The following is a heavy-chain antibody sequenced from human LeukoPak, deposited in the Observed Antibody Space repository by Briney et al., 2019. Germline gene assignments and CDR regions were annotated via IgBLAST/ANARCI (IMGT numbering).Heavy chain of an antibody. V-gene: IGHV3-30*03. D-gene: IGHD4-17*01. Sequence: GGSLRLSCEASGFTFRSYVMHWVRQAPGKGLEWVALISYDGSNKDYTDSVKGRFTISRDNSKNTLYLQLNSLRAEDTAVYYCVWDYGDYVMDVWGLGTTVIVAS. CDR3: VWDYGDYVMDV. J-gene: IGHJ6*02. CDR1: GFTFRSYV. CDR2: ISYDGSNK.